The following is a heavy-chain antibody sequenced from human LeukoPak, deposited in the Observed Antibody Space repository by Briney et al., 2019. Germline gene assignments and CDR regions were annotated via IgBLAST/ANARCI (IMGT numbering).Heavy chain of an antibody. J-gene: IGHJ4*02. CDR1: EFAFNSYA. CDR2: IGDRT. D-gene: IGHD3-10*01. Sequence: PGGSLRLSCAASEFAFNSYAMSWVRQAPGKGLEWVSTIGDRTYYADSVQGRFTISRDNSKNTLYLQINSLGAEDTAVYYCARPWPSGSSSIFDYWGQGTLVTVSS. CDR3: ARPWPSGSSSIFDY. V-gene: IGHV3-23*01.